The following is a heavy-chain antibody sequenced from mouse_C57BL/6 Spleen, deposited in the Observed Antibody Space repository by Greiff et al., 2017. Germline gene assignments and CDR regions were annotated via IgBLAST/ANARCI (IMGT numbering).Heavy chain of an antibody. V-gene: IGHV1-18*01. D-gene: IGHD2-1*01. Sequence: VQLQQSGPELVKPGASVKIPCKASGYTFTDYNMDWVKQSHGTSLEWIGDINPNNGGTIYNQKFKGKATLTVDKSSSTAYMELRSLTSEDTAVYYCARVYYGNFYFDYWGQGTTLTVSS. J-gene: IGHJ2*01. CDR3: ARVYYGNFYFDY. CDR2: INPNNGGT. CDR1: GYTFTDYN.